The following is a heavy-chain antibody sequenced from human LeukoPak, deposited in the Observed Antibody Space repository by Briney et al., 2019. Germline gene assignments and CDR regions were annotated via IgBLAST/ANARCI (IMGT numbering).Heavy chain of an antibody. CDR1: GFTFSSYA. Sequence: PGGSLRLSCAASGFTFSSYAMHWVRQAPGKGLEWVAVISYDGSNKYYADSVKGRFTISRDNSKNTPYLQMNSLRAEDTAVYYCARDRGITFGGVIVVDAFDIWGQGTMVTVSS. CDR2: ISYDGSNK. D-gene: IGHD3-16*02. V-gene: IGHV3-30*04. CDR3: ARDRGITFGGVIVVDAFDI. J-gene: IGHJ3*02.